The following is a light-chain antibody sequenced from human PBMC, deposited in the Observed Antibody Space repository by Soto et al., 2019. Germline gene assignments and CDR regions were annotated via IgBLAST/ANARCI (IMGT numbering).Light chain of an antibody. Sequence: EIVLTQSPATLSLSPGEGATLSCRASQNISTYLAWYQQRPGQVPRLLIYGVSKRAPAIPPRFSGSGSGTDSTLSVSGLEAEDVATYYCQRRTNPPPWTFGQGTRVEIK. V-gene: IGKV3-11*01. CDR1: QNISTY. CDR2: GVS. CDR3: QRRTNPPPWT. J-gene: IGKJ1*01.